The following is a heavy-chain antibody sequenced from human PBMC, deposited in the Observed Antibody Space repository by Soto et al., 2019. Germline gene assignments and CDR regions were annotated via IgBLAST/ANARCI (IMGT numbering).Heavy chain of an antibody. D-gene: IGHD6-13*01. CDR3: GRSVCIGAYFYPQQVNYGVDA. CDR2: ISYDGSNK. J-gene: IGHJ6*04. Sequence: PGGSLRLSCAASGFTFSSYGMHWVRQAPGKGLEWVAVISYDGSNKYYADSVKGRFTISRDNSKNTLYMQMNSLRAEDTAVYYCGRSVCIGAYFYPQQVNYGVDAGGKETRVTFS. CDR1: GFTFSSYG. V-gene: IGHV3-30*03.